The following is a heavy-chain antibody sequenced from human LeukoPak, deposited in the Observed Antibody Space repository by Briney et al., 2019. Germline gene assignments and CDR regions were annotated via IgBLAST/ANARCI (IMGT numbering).Heavy chain of an antibody. V-gene: IGHV1-18*01. CDR1: GYTFDIYG. CDR3: ARVYSSYYYYMDV. J-gene: IGHJ6*03. CDR2: IATYNGKT. D-gene: IGHD6-13*01. Sequence: GASVKVSCKASGYTFDIYGIAWVRQAPGQGLEWMGWIATYNGKTDYAQNLQGRVTMTTDLSTGTAYMELRSLRSDDTAVYYCARVYSSYYYYMDVWGKGTPVTVSS.